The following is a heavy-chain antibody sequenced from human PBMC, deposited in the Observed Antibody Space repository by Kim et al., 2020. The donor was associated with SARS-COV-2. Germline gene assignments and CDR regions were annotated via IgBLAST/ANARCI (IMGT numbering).Heavy chain of an antibody. CDR1: GFTFSSYA. Sequence: GGSLRLSCAASGFTFSSYAMHWVRQAPGKGLEWVAVISYDGSNKYYVDSVKGRFTISRDNSKNTLYLQMNSLRAEDTAVYYCARCDGDLQSYYYYGMDVWGQGTTVTVSS. V-gene: IGHV3-30*04. CDR2: ISYDGSNK. CDR3: ARCDGDLQSYYYYGMDV. D-gene: IGHD4-17*01. J-gene: IGHJ6*02.